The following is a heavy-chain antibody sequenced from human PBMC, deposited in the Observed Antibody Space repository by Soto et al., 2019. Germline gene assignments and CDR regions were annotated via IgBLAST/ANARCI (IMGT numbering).Heavy chain of an antibody. V-gene: IGHV3-23*01. D-gene: IGHD1-20*01. CDR3: AKAGDITGTSFDY. J-gene: IGHJ4*02. Sequence: GGSLRLSCAASGFTVSSNYMSWVRQAPGKGLEWVSVISGSGGSTYYADSVKGRFTISRDNSKNTLYLQMNSLRAEDTAVYYCAKAGDITGTSFDYWGQGTLVTVSS. CDR1: GFTVSSNY. CDR2: ISGSGGST.